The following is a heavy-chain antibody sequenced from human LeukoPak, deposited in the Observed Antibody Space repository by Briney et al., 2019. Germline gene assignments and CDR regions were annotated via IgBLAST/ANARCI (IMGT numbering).Heavy chain of an antibody. CDR3: ASRTSTVTHDY. V-gene: IGHV4-34*01. Sequence: SETLSLTCAVYGGSFSGYYWSWIRQPPGKGLEWIGEINHSGRTNYNPSLKSRVTISVDTSKNQFSLKLSSVTAADTAVYYCASRTSTVTHDYWGQGTLVTVSP. CDR1: GGSFSGYY. CDR2: INHSGRT. D-gene: IGHD4-17*01. J-gene: IGHJ4*02.